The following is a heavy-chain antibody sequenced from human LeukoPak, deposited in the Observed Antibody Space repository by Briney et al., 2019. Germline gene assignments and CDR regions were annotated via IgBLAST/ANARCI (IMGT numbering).Heavy chain of an antibody. V-gene: IGHV1-69*01. D-gene: IGHD4-17*01. CDR2: IIPIFGTA. CDR3: ARSGGYGDYATRHYFDY. Sequence: SVKVSCKASGGTFSSYAISWMRQAPGQGLEWMGGIIPIFGTANYAQKFQGRVTITADESTSTAYMELSSLRSEDTAVYYCARSGGYGDYATRHYFDYWGQGTLVTVSS. J-gene: IGHJ4*02. CDR1: GGTFSSYA.